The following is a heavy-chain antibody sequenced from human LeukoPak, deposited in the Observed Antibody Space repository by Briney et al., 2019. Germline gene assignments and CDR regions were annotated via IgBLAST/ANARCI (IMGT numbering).Heavy chain of an antibody. V-gene: IGHV3-9*01. J-gene: IGHJ4*02. CDR1: GFTFDDYA. CDR3: AIRDGNNDRDY. Sequence: SGGSLRLSCAASGFTFDDYAMHWVRQAPGKGLEWVSGISWNSGSIGYADSVKGRFTISRDNAKNSLYLQMDSLRVDDTALYYCAIRDGNNDRDYWGQGILVTVSS. CDR2: ISWNSGSI. D-gene: IGHD5-24*01.